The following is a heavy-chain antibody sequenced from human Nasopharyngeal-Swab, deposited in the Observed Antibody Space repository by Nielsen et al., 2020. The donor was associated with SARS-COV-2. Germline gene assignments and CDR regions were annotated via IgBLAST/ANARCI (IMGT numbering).Heavy chain of an antibody. Sequence: GGSLRLSCAASGFTFSSYAMSWVRQAPGKGLEWVSAISGSGGSTYYADSVKGRFTISRDNSKNTLYLQMNSLRAEDTAVYYCAKDAHYGGPAGDAFDIWGQGTMVTVSS. J-gene: IGHJ3*02. D-gene: IGHD4-23*01. CDR3: AKDAHYGGPAGDAFDI. CDR1: GFTFSSYA. CDR2: ISGSGGST. V-gene: IGHV3-23*01.